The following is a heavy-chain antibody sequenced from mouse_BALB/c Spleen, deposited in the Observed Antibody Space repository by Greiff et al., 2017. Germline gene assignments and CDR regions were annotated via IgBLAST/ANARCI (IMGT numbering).Heavy chain of an antibody. CDR1: GFSLTSYG. Sequence: VKLMESGPGLVAPSQSLSITCTVSGFSLTSYGVHWVRQPPGKGLEWLGVIWAGGSTNYNSALMSRLSISKDNSKSQVFLKMNSLQTDDTAMYYCARAYGNFYWYFDVWGAGTTVTVSS. CDR3: ARAYGNFYWYFDV. J-gene: IGHJ1*01. D-gene: IGHD2-1*01. V-gene: IGHV2-9*02. CDR2: IWAGGST.